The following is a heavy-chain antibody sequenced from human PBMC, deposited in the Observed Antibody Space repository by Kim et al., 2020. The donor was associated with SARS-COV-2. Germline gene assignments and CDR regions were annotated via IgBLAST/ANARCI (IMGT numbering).Heavy chain of an antibody. D-gene: IGHD6-13*01. J-gene: IGHJ5*02. V-gene: IGHV1-69*04. CDR2: IIPIFGIA. CDR3: ARDLLPSHSSSWYKYNWFDP. CDR1: GGTFSSYA. Sequence: SVKVSCKASGGTFSSYAISWVRQAPGQGLEWMGRIIPIFGIANYAQKFQGRVTITADKSTSTAYMELSSLRSEDTAVYYCARDLLPSHSSSWYKYNWFDPWGQGTLVTVSS.